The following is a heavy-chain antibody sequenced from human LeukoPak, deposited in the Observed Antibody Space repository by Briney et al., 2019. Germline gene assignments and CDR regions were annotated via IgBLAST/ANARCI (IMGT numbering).Heavy chain of an antibody. CDR3: AREGTTIDAFEI. D-gene: IGHD1-14*01. Sequence: GGSLSLSCASSGFTFKNYDINWVRQAPGKGLEWVSYISSSGDPIYYADSVRGRFTISRDNAKNSLYLQMDSLRVDDTAVYYCAREGTTIDAFEIWGQGTLVTVS. V-gene: IGHV3-48*03. CDR2: ISSSGDPI. J-gene: IGHJ3*02. CDR1: GFTFKNYD.